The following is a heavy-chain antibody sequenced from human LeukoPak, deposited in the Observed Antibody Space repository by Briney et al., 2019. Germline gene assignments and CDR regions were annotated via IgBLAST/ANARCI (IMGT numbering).Heavy chain of an antibody. Sequence: SGPTLVKPTQTLTLTCTFSGFSLRTSGVGVGWIRQPPGKALEWLALIYWDDDKRYSPSLKSRLTITKDTSKNQVVLTMTNMDPVDTATYYCAHRHFSIAAAGTEYFQHWGQGTLVTVSS. V-gene: IGHV2-5*02. D-gene: IGHD6-13*01. CDR2: IYWDDDK. CDR1: GFSLRTSGVG. CDR3: AHRHFSIAAAGTEYFQH. J-gene: IGHJ1*01.